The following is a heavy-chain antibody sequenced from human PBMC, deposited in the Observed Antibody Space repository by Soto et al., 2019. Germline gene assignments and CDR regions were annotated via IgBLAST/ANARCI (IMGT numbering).Heavy chain of an antibody. Sequence: PSETLSLTCTVSGGSISSYYWSWIRQPPGKGLEWIGYIYYSGSTNYNPSLKSRVTISVDTSKNQFSLKLSSVTAADTAAYYCARGGFLLWFGESTRTPFMDVWGQGTTVTVSS. CDR2: IYYSGST. J-gene: IGHJ6*02. CDR3: ARGGFLLWFGESTRTPFMDV. D-gene: IGHD3-10*01. V-gene: IGHV4-59*01. CDR1: GGSISSYY.